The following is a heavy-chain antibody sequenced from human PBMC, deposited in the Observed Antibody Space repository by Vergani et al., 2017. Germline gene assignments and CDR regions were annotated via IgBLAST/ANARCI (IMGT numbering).Heavy chain of an antibody. CDR2: ISYDGSNK. J-gene: IGHJ3*02. D-gene: IGHD2-8*01. CDR3: ARENRGDIVLMVYATSDAFDI. Sequence: QVQLVESGGGVVQPGRSLRLSCAASGFTFSSYAMHWVRQAPGKGLEWVAVISYDGSNKYYADSVKGRFTISRDNSKNTRYLQMNSLRAEDTAVYYCARENRGDIVLMVYATSDAFDIWGQGTMVTVSS. CDR1: GFTFSSYA. V-gene: IGHV3-30*14.